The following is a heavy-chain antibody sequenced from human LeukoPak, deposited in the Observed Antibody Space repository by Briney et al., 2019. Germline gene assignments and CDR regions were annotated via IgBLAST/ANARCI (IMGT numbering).Heavy chain of an antibody. J-gene: IGHJ5*01. V-gene: IGHV1-18*01. D-gene: IGHD2-2*01. Sequence: GASVKVSCKASGYTFTSYGISWVRQAPGQGLECMGWINPYNGNRNYAQKFQGRVTMTTDTSTSTAYMELRSMRSDDTAVYYCARDAQSSTWYDSWGQGTLVTVSP. CDR1: GYTFTSYG. CDR3: ARDAQSSTWYDS. CDR2: INPYNGNR.